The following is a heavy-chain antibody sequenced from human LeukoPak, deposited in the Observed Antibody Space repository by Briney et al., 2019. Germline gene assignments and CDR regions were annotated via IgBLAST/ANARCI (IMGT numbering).Heavy chain of an antibody. CDR2: ISVSGSSI. CDR1: GFTFTDYY. J-gene: IGHJ6*03. V-gene: IGHV3-11*01. CDR3: AKTVGYCSGGSCQTAYYYYYMDV. Sequence: GRSLRLSCAASGFTFTDYYMSWIRQAPGKGLEWVSSISVSGSSIYYADSVKGRFTISRDNSKNTLYLQMNSLRAEDTAVYYCAKTVGYCSGGSCQTAYYYYYMDVWGKGTTVTISS. D-gene: IGHD2-15*01.